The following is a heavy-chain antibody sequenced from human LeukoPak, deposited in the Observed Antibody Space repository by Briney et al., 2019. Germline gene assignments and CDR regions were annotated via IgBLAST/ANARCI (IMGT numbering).Heavy chain of an antibody. J-gene: IGHJ6*04. CDR2: INWNGGST. Sequence: GGSLRLSCAAPGFTFDDYGMSWVRQAPGKGLEWVSGINWNGGSTGYADSVKGRFTISRDNAKNSLYLQMSSLRAEDTALYHCARVGGIVVVPAMDVGGKGTTVTV. CDR3: ARVGGIVVVPAMDV. CDR1: GFTFDDYG. D-gene: IGHD2-2*01. V-gene: IGHV3-20*01.